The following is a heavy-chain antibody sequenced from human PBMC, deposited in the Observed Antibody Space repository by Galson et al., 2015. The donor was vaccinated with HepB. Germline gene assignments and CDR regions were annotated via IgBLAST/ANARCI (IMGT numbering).Heavy chain of an antibody. D-gene: IGHD2-15*01. V-gene: IGHV1-2*02. Sequence: SVKVSCKASGYTFIGYYMHWVRQAPGQGLEWMGWINPNSGGTNYAQKFQGRVTMTRDTSISTAYMELSRLRSDDTAVYYCARGCSGGSCYFGAGYYFDYWGQGTLVTVSS. CDR2: INPNSGGT. CDR3: ARGCSGGSCYFGAGYYFDY. CDR1: GYTFIGYY. J-gene: IGHJ4*02.